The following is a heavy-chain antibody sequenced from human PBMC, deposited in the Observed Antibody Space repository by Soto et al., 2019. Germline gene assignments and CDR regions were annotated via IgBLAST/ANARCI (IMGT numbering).Heavy chain of an antibody. CDR3: AREGVAAPYYYYGMDV. J-gene: IGHJ6*02. V-gene: IGHV4-59*02. CDR1: GDSVRSYY. CDR2: ISYTGST. Sequence: SETLSLTCTVSGDSVRSYYWSWIRQPPGKGLEWIGYISYTGSTHYNPSLKSRVTISADTSKNQFSLKLSSVTTADTALYYCAREGVAAPYYYYGMDVWGQGSTVTVSS. D-gene: IGHD2-15*01.